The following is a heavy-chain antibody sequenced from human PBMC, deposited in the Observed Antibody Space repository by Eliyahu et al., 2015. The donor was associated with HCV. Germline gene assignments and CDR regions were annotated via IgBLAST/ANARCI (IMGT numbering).Heavy chain of an antibody. J-gene: IGHJ4*02. V-gene: IGHV4-39*01. D-gene: IGHD6-13*01. CDR3: ASTIPAQQQLALLDY. CDR1: GGSISSSSYY. Sequence: QLQLQESGPGLVKPSETLSLTCTVSGGSISSSSYYWGWIRQPPGKGLEWIGSIYYSGSTYYNPSLKSRVTISVDTSKNQFSLKLSSVTAADTAVYYCASTIPAQQQLALLDYWGQGTLVTVSS. CDR2: IYYSGST.